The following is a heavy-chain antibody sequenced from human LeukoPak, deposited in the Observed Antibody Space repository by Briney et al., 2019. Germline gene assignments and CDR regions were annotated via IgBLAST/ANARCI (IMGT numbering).Heavy chain of an antibody. V-gene: IGHV4-59*01. Sequence: PSETLSLTCTVSGGSISSYYWSWIRQPPGKGLEXXXXXYYSGSTNYNPSLKSRVTISVDTSKNQFSLKLSSVTAADTAVYYCARYDDYYDSSGYYADAFDIWGQGTMVTVSS. CDR2: XYYSGST. CDR1: GGSISSYY. J-gene: IGHJ3*02. D-gene: IGHD3-22*01. CDR3: ARYDDYYDSSGYYADAFDI.